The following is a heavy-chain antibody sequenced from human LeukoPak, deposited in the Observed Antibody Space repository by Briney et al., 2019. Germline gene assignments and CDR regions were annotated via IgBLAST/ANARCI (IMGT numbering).Heavy chain of an antibody. V-gene: IGHV4-59*01. Sequence: PSETLSLTCTISGGSISSYYWSWIRQPPGKGLEWIGYIYYTGSTNHNPSLKSRVTISVDTSKNQFSLKLSSVTAADTAVYYCARGGSGFVPAAPPDYWGQGTLVTVSS. CDR1: GGSISSYY. CDR3: ARGGSGFVPAAPPDY. CDR2: IYYTGST. D-gene: IGHD2-2*01. J-gene: IGHJ4*02.